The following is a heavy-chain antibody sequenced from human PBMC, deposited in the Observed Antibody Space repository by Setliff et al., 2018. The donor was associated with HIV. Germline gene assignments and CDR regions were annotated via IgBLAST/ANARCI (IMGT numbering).Heavy chain of an antibody. Sequence: SETLSLTCAVYGGSFSGYYWSWIRQPPGKGLEWIGTVYHSGATYWQPSLRSRVTIPVDTSKNQFSLKLISVTAADTAVYYCARARVRPSPQYYFDYWGQGALVTVSS. CDR3: ARARVRPSPQYYFDY. V-gene: IGHV4-34*01. CDR2: VYHSGAT. CDR1: GGSFSGYY. J-gene: IGHJ4*02.